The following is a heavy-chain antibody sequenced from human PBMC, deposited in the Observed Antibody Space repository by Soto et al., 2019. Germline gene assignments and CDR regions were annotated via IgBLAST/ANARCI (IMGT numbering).Heavy chain of an antibody. CDR1: GFSFSIYY. V-gene: IGHV3-11*01. J-gene: IGHJ3*01. CDR2: INNRGDAI. Sequence: QVQLVESGGGLVKPGGSLRLSCAASGFSFSIYYMTWFRQVPGRGLECISYINNRGDAIYYADSVKGRFTISRDDAKSSLFLQMDTLRAEDTAVYYCARDRAGTRTFPHNTFDLWGQGTMVTVAS. D-gene: IGHD6-19*01. CDR3: ARDRAGTRTFPHNTFDL.